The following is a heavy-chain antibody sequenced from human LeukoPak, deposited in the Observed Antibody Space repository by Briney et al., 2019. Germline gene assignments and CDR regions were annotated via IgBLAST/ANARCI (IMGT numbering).Heavy chain of an antibody. D-gene: IGHD3-22*01. Sequence: GASLRLSCAASGFTFSGYAMSWVRQAPGKGLEWVSAISGSGGSTYYADSVKGRFTISRDNSKNTLYLQMNSLRAEDTAVYYCAKGGSSGYYFPFDYWGQGTLVTVSS. CDR3: AKGGSSGYYFPFDY. V-gene: IGHV3-23*01. J-gene: IGHJ4*02. CDR2: ISGSGGST. CDR1: GFTFSGYA.